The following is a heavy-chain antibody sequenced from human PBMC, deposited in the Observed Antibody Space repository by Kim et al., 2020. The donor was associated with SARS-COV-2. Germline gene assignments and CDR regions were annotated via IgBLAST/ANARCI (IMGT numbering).Heavy chain of an antibody. V-gene: IGHV3-53*01. CDR1: GFTVSSNY. Sequence: GXSLRLSCAASGFTVSSNYMSWVRQAPGKGXEWVSVIYSGGSTYYADSVKGRFTISRDNSKNTLYLQMNSLRAEDTAVYXCVRSPAAGRLYYYYGMDVWG. CDR2: IYSGGST. CDR3: VRSPAAGRLYYYYGMDV. J-gene: IGHJ6*01. D-gene: IGHD6-13*01.